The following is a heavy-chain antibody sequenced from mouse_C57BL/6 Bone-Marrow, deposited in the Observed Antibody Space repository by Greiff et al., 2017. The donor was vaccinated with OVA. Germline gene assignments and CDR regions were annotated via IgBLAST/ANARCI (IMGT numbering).Heavy chain of an antibody. Sequence: VQLQQSGPELVKPGASVKISCKASGYSFTGYYMHWVKQSSEKSLEWIGEINPSTGGTSYNQKFKGKATLTVDKSSSTAYMQLKSLTSEDSAVYYCAREGYYDYDVEAMDYWGQGTSGTVSS. CDR1: GYSFTGYY. CDR3: AREGYYDYDVEAMDY. CDR2: INPSTGGT. J-gene: IGHJ4*01. D-gene: IGHD2-4*01. V-gene: IGHV1-43*01.